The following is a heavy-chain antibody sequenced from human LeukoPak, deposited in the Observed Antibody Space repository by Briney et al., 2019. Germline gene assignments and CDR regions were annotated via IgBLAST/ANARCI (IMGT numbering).Heavy chain of an antibody. CDR3: ARSAAHDSSGYYYYYYYMDV. Sequence: GGSLRLPCAASGFTFRSDAMHWVRQAPGKGLEWVAAISYDGSNKYYADSVKGRFTISGDNSKNTLYLQMNSLRAEDTAVYYCARSAAHDSSGYYYYYYYMDVWGKGTTVTVSS. CDR1: GFTFRSDA. V-gene: IGHV3-30*04. CDR2: ISYDGSNK. D-gene: IGHD3-22*01. J-gene: IGHJ6*03.